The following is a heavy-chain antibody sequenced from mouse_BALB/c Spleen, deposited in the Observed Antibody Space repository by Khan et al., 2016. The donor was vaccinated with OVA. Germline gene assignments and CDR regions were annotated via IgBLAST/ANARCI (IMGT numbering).Heavy chain of an antibody. J-gene: IGHJ4*01. V-gene: IGHV2-6-5*01. CDR2: IWVSGSK. Sequence: QVQLKESGPGLVAPSQSLSITCTVSGFSLTDYAVSWIRQPPGKGLEWLGVIWVSGSKYYNSVLKPRLSISKDNSKSQVFLKMNSLQTDDTAMYLCAREPPYYSMDYWGQGTSVTVSS. CDR1: GFSLTDYA. CDR3: AREPPYYSMDY.